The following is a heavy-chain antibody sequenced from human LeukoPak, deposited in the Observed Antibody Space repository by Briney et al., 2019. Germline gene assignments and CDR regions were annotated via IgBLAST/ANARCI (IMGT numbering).Heavy chain of an antibody. V-gene: IGHV1-18*01. CDR2: SSPYNGKT. D-gene: IGHD2-15*01. CDR3: ARGGIDIVTVPVSNWFDP. CDR1: GYSFINYG. Sequence: ASVKVSCKASGYSFINYGITWVRQAAGQGLEWMGWSSPYNGKTNYAQKFQGRVTMTPDTSTNTSYMKLRSLRSDDTAVYYCARGGIDIVTVPVSNWFDPWGQGTLVTVSS. J-gene: IGHJ5*02.